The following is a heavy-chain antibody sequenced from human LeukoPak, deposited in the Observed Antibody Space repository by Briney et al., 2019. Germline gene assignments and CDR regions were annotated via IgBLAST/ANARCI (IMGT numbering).Heavy chain of an antibody. CDR3: ARGFWSGYYNSNWFDP. J-gene: IGHJ5*02. CDR1: GGSVNSGDYY. CDR2: IYHSGST. V-gene: IGHV4-30-2*06. Sequence: SQTLSLTCTISGGSVNSGDYYWSWIRQSPGKGLEWIGYIYHSGSTNYNPSLKSRVTISVDRFKNHFSLKLKSVTAADTAVYYCARGFWSGYYNSNWFDPWGQGTLVTVSS. D-gene: IGHD3-3*01.